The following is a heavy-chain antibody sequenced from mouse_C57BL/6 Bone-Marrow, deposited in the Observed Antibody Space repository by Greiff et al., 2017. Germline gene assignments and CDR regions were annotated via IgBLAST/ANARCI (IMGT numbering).Heavy chain of an antibody. Sequence: QVQLQQSGAELARPGASVKLSCKASGYTFTSYGISWVKQRTGQGLEWIGEIYPRSGNTYYNEKFKGKATLTADKSSSTAYMELRSLTSEDSAVYFCARRRKLWYFDVWGTGTTVTVSS. CDR1: GYTFTSYG. J-gene: IGHJ1*03. CDR3: ARRRKLWYFDV. V-gene: IGHV1-81*01. CDR2: IYPRSGNT.